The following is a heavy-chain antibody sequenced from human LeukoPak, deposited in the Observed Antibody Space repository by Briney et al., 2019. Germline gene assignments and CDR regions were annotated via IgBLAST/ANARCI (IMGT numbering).Heavy chain of an antibody. CDR3: ARDRGDYYFDY. J-gene: IGHJ4*02. CDR1: GLNVTSNY. Sequence: GGSLRLSCAASGLNVTSNYMSWVRQAPGKGLEWVSVFYSGGNIYYGDSVKGRFTISRDNSKNTLYLQMNSLRAEDTAVYYCARDRGDYYFDYWGQGILVTVSS. V-gene: IGHV3-53*01. D-gene: IGHD2-21*02. CDR2: FYSGGNI.